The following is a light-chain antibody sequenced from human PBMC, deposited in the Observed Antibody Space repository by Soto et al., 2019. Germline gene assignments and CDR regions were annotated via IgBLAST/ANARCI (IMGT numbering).Light chain of an antibody. Sequence: EMVLTQSPATLSFSPGEEATLSRGSLQSVGTYLAWYQQKPGQAPRLLISDAFNRATGIPARFSGSGSGTDFTLTISSLEPEDFAVYYCQQRYNWPPITFGQGTRLEIK. V-gene: IGKV3-11*01. CDR1: QSVGTY. J-gene: IGKJ5*01. CDR3: QQRYNWPPIT. CDR2: DAF.